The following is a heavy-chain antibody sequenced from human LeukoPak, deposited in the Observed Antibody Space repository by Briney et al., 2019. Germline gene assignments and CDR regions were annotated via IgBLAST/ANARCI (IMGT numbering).Heavy chain of an antibody. CDR3: AREVGIAARPPYYYYYGMDV. V-gene: IGHV1-69*04. CDR1: GGTFSSYA. J-gene: IGHJ6*02. Sequence: GASVKVSCKASGGTFSSYAISWMRQAPGQGLEWMGRIIPILGIANYAQKFQGRVTITADRSTSTAYMELSSLRSEDTAVYYCAREVGIAARPPYYYYYGMDVWGQGTTVTVSS. CDR2: IIPILGIA. D-gene: IGHD6-6*01.